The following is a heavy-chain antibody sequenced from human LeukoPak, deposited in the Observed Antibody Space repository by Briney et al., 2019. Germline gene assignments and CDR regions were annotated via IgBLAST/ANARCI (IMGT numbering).Heavy chain of an antibody. CDR2: ISAYNGNT. D-gene: IGHD2-2*01. J-gene: IGHJ5*02. CDR3: ARGPAGETLTYCNSTSCYWTLDP. Sequence: ASVKVSCKASGYTFTSYGISWVRQAPGQGLEWMGWISAYNGNTNYAQKLQGRVTMTTDTSTSTAYMELRSLRSDDTAVYYCARGPAGETLTYCNSTSCYWTLDPWGQGTLVTVSS. CDR1: GYTFTSYG. V-gene: IGHV1-18*01.